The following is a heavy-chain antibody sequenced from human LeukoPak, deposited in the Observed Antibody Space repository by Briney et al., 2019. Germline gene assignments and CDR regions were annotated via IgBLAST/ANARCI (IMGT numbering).Heavy chain of an antibody. CDR3: ASEITMIVVVPEVVY. Sequence: GGSLRLSCAGSGFTFSSYAMSWVRQAPGKGLEWVSAISGSGGSTYYADSVKGRFTISRDNSKNTLYLQMNSLRAEDTAVYYCASEITMIVVVPEVVYWGQGTLVTVSS. D-gene: IGHD3-22*01. CDR1: GFTFSSYA. J-gene: IGHJ4*02. V-gene: IGHV3-23*01. CDR2: ISGSGGST.